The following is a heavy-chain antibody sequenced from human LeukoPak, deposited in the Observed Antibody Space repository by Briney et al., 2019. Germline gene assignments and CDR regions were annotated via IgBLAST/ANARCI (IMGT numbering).Heavy chain of an antibody. Sequence: GGSLSLSCAASGFSVSSYYMNWVRQAPGKGLQWVSILHSDGATYYADSVKGRFTISRDNSRSTLYLQMNSLRAEDTAVYFCARVAYYRVTADQITDAFDVWGHGTVVTVSS. CDR2: LHSDGAT. CDR3: ARVAYYRVTADQITDAFDV. CDR1: GFSVSSYY. V-gene: IGHV3-66*01. J-gene: IGHJ3*01. D-gene: IGHD2-21*02.